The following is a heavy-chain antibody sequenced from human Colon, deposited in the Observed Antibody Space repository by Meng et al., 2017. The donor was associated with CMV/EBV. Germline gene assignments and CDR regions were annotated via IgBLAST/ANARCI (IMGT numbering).Heavy chain of an antibody. CDR3: ARLGGVPAALLL. D-gene: IGHD2-2*01. V-gene: IGHV3-74*03. CDR2: THDDGSTR. Sequence: GGSLRLSCAASGFTFGSYWMHWVRQVPGKGLVWVSRTHDDGSTREYADSVKGRFTVSRDNAKNSLHLQINSLRAEDTAVYYCARLGGVPAALLLWGQGTTVTVSS. J-gene: IGHJ6*02. CDR1: GFTFGSYW.